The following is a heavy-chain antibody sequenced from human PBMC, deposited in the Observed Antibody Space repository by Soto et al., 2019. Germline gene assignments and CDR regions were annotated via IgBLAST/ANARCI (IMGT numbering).Heavy chain of an antibody. V-gene: IGHV3-23*01. D-gene: IGHD3-16*01. Sequence: GSLRLSCEASGFIFTTSAMAWVRQAPGKGLEWVSTISGSGVSTSYTDSVKGRFIITRDNSGNTLFLQMISLRDDDTAVYFCAAVMGSDFDNVWGSLSFDHWGQRSLVTVSS. CDR3: AAVMGSDFDNVWGSLSFDH. CDR2: ISGSGVST. J-gene: IGHJ4*02. CDR1: GFIFTTSA.